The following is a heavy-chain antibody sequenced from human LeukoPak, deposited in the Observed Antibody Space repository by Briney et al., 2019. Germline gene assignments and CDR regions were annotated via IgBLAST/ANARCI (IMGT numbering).Heavy chain of an antibody. CDR2: ISYDGSNK. J-gene: IGHJ6*03. Sequence: GGSLRLSCAASGFTFSSYAMHWVRQAPGKGLEWVAVISYDGSNKYYADSVKGRFTISRDNSKNTLYLQMNSLRAEDTAVYYCAKDHNPPGRYYMDVWGKGTTVTVSS. D-gene: IGHD3-10*01. CDR1: GFTFSSYA. V-gene: IGHV3-30-3*01. CDR3: AKDHNPPGRYYMDV.